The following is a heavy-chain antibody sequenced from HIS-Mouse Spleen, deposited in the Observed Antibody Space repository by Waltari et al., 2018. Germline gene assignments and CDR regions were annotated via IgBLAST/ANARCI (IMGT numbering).Heavy chain of an antibody. D-gene: IGHD6-19*01. V-gene: IGHV2-70*15. CDR2: IDWDDDK. CDR3: ARIAEGYTSGWYAFDY. Sequence: QVTLRESGPALVKPTQTLTLTCTFSGFSLSTSGMCVSWIRQPPGKALEWLARIDWDDDKYYSTSLNTRLTISRDTSKNQVVLTMTNMDPLDTATYYCARIAEGYTSGWYAFDYWGQGTLVTVSS. J-gene: IGHJ4*02. CDR1: GFSLSTSGMC.